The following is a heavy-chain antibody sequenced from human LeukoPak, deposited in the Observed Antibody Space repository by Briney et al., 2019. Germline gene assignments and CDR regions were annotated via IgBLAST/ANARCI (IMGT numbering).Heavy chain of an antibody. D-gene: IGHD6-13*01. CDR3: TPGGIAADY. CDR1: GFTFSGSA. J-gene: IGHJ4*02. Sequence: GGSLRLSCAASGFTFSGSAMHWVRQASGKGLEWVGRIRSKANSYATAYAASVKGRFTVSRDDSKNTAYLQMNSLKTEDTAVYYCTPGGIAADYWGQGTLVTVSS. CDR2: IRSKANSYAT. V-gene: IGHV3-73*01.